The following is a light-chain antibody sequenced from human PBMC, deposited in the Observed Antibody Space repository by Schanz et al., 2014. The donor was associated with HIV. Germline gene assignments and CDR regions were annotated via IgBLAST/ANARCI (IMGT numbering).Light chain of an antibody. CDR2: EVS. CDR3: SSYTSSSTVV. J-gene: IGLJ2*01. Sequence: QSALTQPASVSGSPGQSITISCTGTTSDIGTYDLVSWYQQHPGKAPKLMIYEVSDRPSGIPDRFSGSKSGNTASLTISGLQAEDEADYYCSSYTSSSTVVFGGGTKVTVL. V-gene: IGLV2-14*02. CDR1: TSDIGTYDL.